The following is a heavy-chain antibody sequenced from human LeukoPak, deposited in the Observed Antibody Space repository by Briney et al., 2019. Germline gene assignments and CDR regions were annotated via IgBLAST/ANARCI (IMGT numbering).Heavy chain of an antibody. J-gene: IGHJ4*02. CDR2: VSYDGSDK. D-gene: IGHD3-22*01. CDR1: GFTFSNYD. Sequence: GGSLRLSCAASGFTFSNYDMYWVRQAPGRGLDWVAVVSYDGSDKYYADSVKGRFTISRDNSKNTWYLQMTGLRVEDTAVYYCARDSRGPDYWGQGALVTVSS. CDR3: ARDSRGPDY. V-gene: IGHV3-33*05.